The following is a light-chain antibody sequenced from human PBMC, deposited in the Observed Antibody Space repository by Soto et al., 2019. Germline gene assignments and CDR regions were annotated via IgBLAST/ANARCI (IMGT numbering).Light chain of an antibody. CDR1: QSVRST. CDR3: QQYNDWPQT. V-gene: IGKV3-15*01. Sequence: EIVMTQSPATLSVSPGERATPSCRASQSVRSTLAWYQQTPGQAPRLLIYGTSTRATGIPARFSGSGSGTEFTLTISSLQSEDFAVYYCQQYNDWPQTFGQGTKV. CDR2: GTS. J-gene: IGKJ1*01.